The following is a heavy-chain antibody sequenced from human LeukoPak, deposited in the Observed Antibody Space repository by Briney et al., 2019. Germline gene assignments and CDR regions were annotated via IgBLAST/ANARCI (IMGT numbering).Heavy chain of an antibody. Sequence: SVKVSFKASGGTFSSYAISWVRQAPGQGLEWMGRIIPIFGTANYAQKFQGRVTITTGESTSTAYMELSSLRSEDTAVYYCARGKAIVATYSSTYFDYWGQGTLVTVSS. CDR3: ARGKAIVATYSSTYFDY. CDR2: IIPIFGTA. D-gene: IGHD5-12*01. V-gene: IGHV1-69*05. J-gene: IGHJ4*02. CDR1: GGTFSSYA.